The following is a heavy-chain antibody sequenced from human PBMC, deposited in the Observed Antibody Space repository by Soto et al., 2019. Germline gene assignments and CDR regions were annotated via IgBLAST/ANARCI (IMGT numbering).Heavy chain of an antibody. CDR1: GGSISSYY. CDR3: ARGSAPYYVDY. D-gene: IGHD3-10*01. CDR2: IYYSGST. V-gene: IGHV4-59*01. J-gene: IGHJ4*02. Sequence: PSETLSLTCTVSGGSISSYYWSWIRQPPGKGLEWIGYIYYSGSTNYNPSLKSRVTISVDTSKNQFSLKLSSVTAADTAVYYCARGSAPYYVDYWGQGTLVTVSS.